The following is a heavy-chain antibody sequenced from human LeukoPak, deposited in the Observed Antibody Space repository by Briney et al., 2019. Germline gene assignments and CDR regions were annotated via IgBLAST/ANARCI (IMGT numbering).Heavy chain of an antibody. D-gene: IGHD1-26*01. J-gene: IGHJ4*02. CDR3: ARGSRGSYYYY. CDR2: INPNSGGT. V-gene: IGHV1-2*02. Sequence: ASVKVSCKASGGTFSSYAISWVRQAPGQGLEWMGWINPNSGGTNYAQKFQGRVTMTRDTSISTAYMELSRLRSDDTAVYYCARGSRGSYYYYWGQGTLVTVSS. CDR1: GGTFSSYA.